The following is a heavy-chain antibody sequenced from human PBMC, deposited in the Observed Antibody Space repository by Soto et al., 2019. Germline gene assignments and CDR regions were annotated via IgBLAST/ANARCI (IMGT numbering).Heavy chain of an antibody. D-gene: IGHD1-7*01. CDR1: RFSLNTSGVG. CDR2: IYGNDDQ. V-gene: IGHV2-5*01. J-gene: IGHJ4*02. Sequence: QITLKESGPTLVKPTQTLTLTCTFSRFSLNTSGVGVGWVRQPPGKALEWLALIYGNDDQRYNLFLKNSLTITKDTYRDQVVLTMTHMDPVDTATYYCAQANNWDYRTPYYFDYWGQGTLVTVS. CDR3: AQANNWDYRTPYYFDY.